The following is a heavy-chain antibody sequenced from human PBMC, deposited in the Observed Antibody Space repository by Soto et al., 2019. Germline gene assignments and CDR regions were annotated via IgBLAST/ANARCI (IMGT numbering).Heavy chain of an antibody. J-gene: IGHJ4*02. Sequence: SETLSLTCTVSGGSISSFYWSWIRQPPGKGLEWIGYISYSGSTNYSPSLKSRVTISVVTSKNQFSLKLSSVTAADTAVYYCARHNYGSGSTYFDYWGQGTLVTVSS. D-gene: IGHD3-10*01. CDR2: ISYSGST. CDR1: GGSISSFY. V-gene: IGHV4-59*01. CDR3: ARHNYGSGSTYFDY.